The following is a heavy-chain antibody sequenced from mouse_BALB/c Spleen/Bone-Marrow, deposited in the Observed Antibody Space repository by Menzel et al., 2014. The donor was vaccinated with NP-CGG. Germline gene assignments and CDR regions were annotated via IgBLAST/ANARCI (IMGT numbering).Heavy chain of an antibody. CDR2: ISNGGGNT. CDR3: TRHDYRYDAWFAY. J-gene: IGHJ3*01. V-gene: IGHV5-12*02. D-gene: IGHD2-14*01. CDR1: GFTFSDYY. Sequence: EVHLVESGGGLVQPGGSLKLSCATSGFTFSDYYMYWVRQTPEKRLEWVASISNGGGNTYYPDTLTGRFTISRDNAKNTLYLQMSRLKSEDTAIYYCTRHDYRYDAWFAYWGQGTLVTVSA.